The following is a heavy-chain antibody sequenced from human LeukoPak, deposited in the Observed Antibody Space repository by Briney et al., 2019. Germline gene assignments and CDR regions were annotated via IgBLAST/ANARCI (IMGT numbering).Heavy chain of an antibody. Sequence: GGSLRLSCAASGFTFSTYAMHWVRPAPGKGRQWVAVVSNDGRNKIYVDSVKGRFTNSRDNSKNTLFLQMNSLRIEDTAVCYCARDPMADFDYWGQGTLVTVSS. J-gene: IGHJ4*02. D-gene: IGHD2-8*01. CDR3: ARDPMADFDY. CDR1: GFTFSTYA. V-gene: IGHV3-30*04. CDR2: VSNDGRNK.